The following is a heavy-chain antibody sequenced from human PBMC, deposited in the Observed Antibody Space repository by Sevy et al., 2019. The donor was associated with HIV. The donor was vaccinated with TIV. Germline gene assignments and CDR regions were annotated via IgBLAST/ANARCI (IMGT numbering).Heavy chain of an antibody. J-gene: IGHJ6*02. CDR3: ARERGRYDFWCGYYGYYYYGMDV. V-gene: IGHV1-18*01. CDR2: ISAYNGNT. CDR1: GYTFTSYG. D-gene: IGHD3-3*01. Sequence: ASVKVSCKASGYTFTSYGISWVRQAPGQGLEWMGWISAYNGNTNYAQKLQGRVTMTTDTSTSAAYMELRSLRSDDTAVYYCARERGRYDFWCGYYGYYYYGMDVWGQGTTVTVSS.